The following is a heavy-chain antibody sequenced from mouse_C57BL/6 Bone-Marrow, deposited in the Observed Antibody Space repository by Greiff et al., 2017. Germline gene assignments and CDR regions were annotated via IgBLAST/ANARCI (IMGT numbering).Heavy chain of an antibody. J-gene: IGHJ2*01. CDR3: ASTPYYFDY. Sequence: EVKLLESGPGLVKPSQSLSLTCSVTGYSITSGYYWNWIRQFPGNKLEWMGYISYDGSNNYNPSLKNRISITRDTSKNQCFLKLNSVTTEDTATYYCASTPYYFDYWGQGTTLTVSA. CDR1: GYSITSGYY. CDR2: ISYDGSN. V-gene: IGHV3-6*01.